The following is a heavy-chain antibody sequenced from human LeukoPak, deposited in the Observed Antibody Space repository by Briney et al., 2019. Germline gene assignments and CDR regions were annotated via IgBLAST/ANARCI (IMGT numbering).Heavy chain of an antibody. J-gene: IGHJ3*02. Sequence: SETLSLTCTVSGGSIRSSSYYWGGIRQPPGKGLEWIGSIYYSGSTYYNPSLKSRVTISVDTSKNQVSLRLSSVTAADTAVYYCARELTFAFDIWGQGTMVTVSS. CDR1: GGSIRSSSYY. CDR3: ARELTFAFDI. V-gene: IGHV4-39*02. CDR2: IYYSGST.